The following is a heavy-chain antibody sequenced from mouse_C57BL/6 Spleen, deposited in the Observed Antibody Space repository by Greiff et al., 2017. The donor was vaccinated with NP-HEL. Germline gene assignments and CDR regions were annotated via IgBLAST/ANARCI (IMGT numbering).Heavy chain of an antibody. V-gene: IGHV1-69*01. D-gene: IGHD2-2*01. CDR1: GYTFTSYW. CDR3: ARSTMVTTGLAY. J-gene: IGHJ3*01. CDR2: IDPSDSYT. Sequence: QVQLQQPGAELVMPGASVKLSCKASGYTFTSYWMHWVKQRPGQGLEWIGEIDPSDSYTNYNQKFKGKSTLTVDKSSSTAYMQLSSLTSEDSAVYYCARSTMVTTGLAYWGQGTLVTVSA.